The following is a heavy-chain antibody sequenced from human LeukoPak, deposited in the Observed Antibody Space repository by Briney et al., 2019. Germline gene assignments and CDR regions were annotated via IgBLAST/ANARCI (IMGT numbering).Heavy chain of an antibody. Sequence: GSSVKVSCKASGGTFSSYAISWVRQAPGQGPEWMGGIIPIFGTANYAQKFQGRVTITTDESTSTAYMELSSLRSEDTAVYYCASLCGGDCAGAFDIWGQGTMVTVSS. CDR3: ASLCGGDCAGAFDI. J-gene: IGHJ3*02. CDR2: IIPIFGTA. CDR1: GGTFSSYA. D-gene: IGHD2-21*02. V-gene: IGHV1-69*05.